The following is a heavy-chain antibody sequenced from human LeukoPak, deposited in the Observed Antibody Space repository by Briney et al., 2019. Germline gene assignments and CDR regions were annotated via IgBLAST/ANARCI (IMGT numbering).Heavy chain of an antibody. D-gene: IGHD6-19*01. J-gene: IGHJ4*02. Sequence: SETLSLTCAVYVGPFRGHYWTWIRQSPGKGLEWIGEIDYNGGITYNPSLRSRVTVSIDTSKKQFSLKLSSVTAADTAVYYCARTGVTYSSGWFDYWGQGTLVTVSS. CDR1: VGPFRGHY. V-gene: IGHV4-34*01. CDR3: ARTGVTYSSGWFDY. CDR2: IDYNGGI.